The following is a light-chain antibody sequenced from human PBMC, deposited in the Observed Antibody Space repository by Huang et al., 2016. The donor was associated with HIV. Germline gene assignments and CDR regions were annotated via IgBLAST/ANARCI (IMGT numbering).Light chain of an antibody. J-gene: IGKJ4*01. CDR3: QQRDNWLT. CDR2: DAS. Sequence: IVLTQSPVTLSLAPGQRATLSCRASQSVKTFLAWYQQKPGHAPRLLIHDASKRAPCVPSRFSGSGSGTAFTLTINSLEPEDFAIYYCQQRDNWLTFGGGTTVEI. CDR1: QSVKTF. V-gene: IGKV3-11*01.